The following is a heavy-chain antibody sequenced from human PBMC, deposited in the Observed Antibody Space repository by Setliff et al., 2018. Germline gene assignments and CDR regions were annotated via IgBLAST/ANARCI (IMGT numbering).Heavy chain of an antibody. CDR2: IDLNSTYI. Sequence: GGSLRLSCAGSGFDFNTYSMNWVRQAPGKGLEWVAPIDLNSTYIFYADSVKGRFTVSRDNAKNSLYLHLTSLRAEDTALYYCTRPLIEMTTMGAFDIWGQGTMVTVS. D-gene: IGHD4-4*01. CDR3: TRPLIEMTTMGAFDI. CDR1: GFDFNTYS. J-gene: IGHJ3*02. V-gene: IGHV3-21*01.